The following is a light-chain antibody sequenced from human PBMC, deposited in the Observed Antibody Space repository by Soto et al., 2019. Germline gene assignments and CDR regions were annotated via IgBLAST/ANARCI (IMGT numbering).Light chain of an antibody. CDR3: QQYSASPLT. CDR1: QSIRNN. V-gene: IGKV3-15*01. CDR2: GAS. J-gene: IGKJ4*01. Sequence: EIVMTQSPAILSVSPGDGATLFCRASQSIRNNFLAWYQHNPGQAPRLLIHGASTRATGVAARFSGSASETEFPLTISRLQSEDFAVYYCQQYSASPLTFGGGTKLEI.